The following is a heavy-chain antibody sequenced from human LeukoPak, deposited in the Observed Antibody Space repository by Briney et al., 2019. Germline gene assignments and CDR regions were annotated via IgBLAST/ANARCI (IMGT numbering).Heavy chain of an antibody. CDR3: ARDGKDYYDSSGYLQNPNFDY. J-gene: IGHJ4*02. CDR1: GFTFSSYS. V-gene: IGHV3-21*01. Sequence: GGSLRLSCAASGFTFSSYSMNWVRQAPGKELEWVSSISSSSSYIYYADSVKGRFTISRDNAKNSLYLQMNSLRAEDTAVYYCARDGKDYYDSSGYLQNPNFDYWGQGTLVTVSS. CDR2: ISSSSSYI. D-gene: IGHD3-22*01.